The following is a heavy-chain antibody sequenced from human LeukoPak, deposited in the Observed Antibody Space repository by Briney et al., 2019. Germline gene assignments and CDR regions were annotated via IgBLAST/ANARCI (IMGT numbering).Heavy chain of an antibody. CDR1: GFTFSNAW. CDR3: ARDGGHSTDLDY. CDR2: IKQDGSER. J-gene: IGHJ4*02. Sequence: GGSLRLSCAASGFTFSNAWMSWVRRAPGKGPEWVANIKQDGSERYYVHSVKGRFTISRDNAKNSLYLQMNSLRAEDTAVYYCARDGGHSTDLDYWGQGILATVSS. V-gene: IGHV3-7*01. D-gene: IGHD2-8*02.